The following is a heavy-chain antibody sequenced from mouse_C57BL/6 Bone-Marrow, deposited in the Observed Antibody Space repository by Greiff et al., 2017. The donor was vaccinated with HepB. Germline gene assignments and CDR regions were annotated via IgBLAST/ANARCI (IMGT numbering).Heavy chain of an antibody. Sequence: VQLQQPVAELVKPGASVTLSCKASGYTFTRYWMHWVKQRPGQGLEWIGMIHPNSGSTNYNEKFKSKATLTVDKSSSTAYMQLSSLTSEDSAVYYCARDGDGGFAYWGQGTLVTVSA. J-gene: IGHJ3*01. V-gene: IGHV1-64*01. CDR3: ARDGDGGFAY. CDR2: IHPNSGST. CDR1: GYTFTRYW. D-gene: IGHD2-3*01.